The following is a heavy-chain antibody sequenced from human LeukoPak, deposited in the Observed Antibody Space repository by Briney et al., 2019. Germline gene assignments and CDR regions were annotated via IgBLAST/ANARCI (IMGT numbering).Heavy chain of an antibody. J-gene: IGHJ4*02. D-gene: IGHD3-22*01. Sequence: SETLSLTCTVSGGSISSSSYYWRWIRQPAGKGLEWIGRIYTTGSTYYNHFLKSRVTMAVDTSKNQFSLRLSSVTAADTAVYYCARDGFYDSSGYYYNWVFDYWGQGTLVTVSS. CDR3: ARDGFYDSSGYYYNWVFDY. CDR2: IYTTGST. V-gene: IGHV4-61*02. CDR1: GGSISSSSYY.